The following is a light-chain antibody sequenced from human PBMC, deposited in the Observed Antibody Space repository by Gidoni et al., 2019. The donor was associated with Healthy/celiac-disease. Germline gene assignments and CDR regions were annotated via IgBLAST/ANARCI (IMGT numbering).Light chain of an antibody. J-gene: IGLJ3*02. CDR1: SSNIGSNY. Sequence: QSVLTQPPSASGTPGQRVTRSCSGSSSNIGSNYVYWYQQLPGTAPKLLIYRNNQRPSGVPDRFSGSKSGTSASLAISGLRSEDEADYYCAAWDDSLSGRVFGGGTKLTVL. CDR3: AAWDDSLSGRV. CDR2: RNN. V-gene: IGLV1-47*01.